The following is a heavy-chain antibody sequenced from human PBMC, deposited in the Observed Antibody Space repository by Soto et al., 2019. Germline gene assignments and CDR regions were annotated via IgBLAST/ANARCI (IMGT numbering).Heavy chain of an antibody. CDR3: ARDRYGDYYYYGMDV. CDR2: IWYDGSNK. Sequence: QVQLVESGGGVVQPGRSLRLSCAASGFTFSSYGVHWVRQAPGKGLEWVAVIWYDGSNKYYADSVKGRFTISRDNSKNTLYLQMNSLRAEDTAVYYCARDRYGDYYYYGMDVWGQGTTVTVSS. CDR1: GFTFSSYG. D-gene: IGHD4-17*01. J-gene: IGHJ6*02. V-gene: IGHV3-33*01.